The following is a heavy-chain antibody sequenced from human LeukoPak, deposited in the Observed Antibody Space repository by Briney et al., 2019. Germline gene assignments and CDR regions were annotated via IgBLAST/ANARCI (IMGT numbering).Heavy chain of an antibody. D-gene: IGHD2-15*01. V-gene: IGHV1-46*01. Sequence: GASVKVSCKASGYTFTSYYMHWVRQAPGQGLEWMGIINPNSGSTNYAQKFQGRVTMTRDTSTSTVYMELSSLRSEDTAVYYCARDYYCSGGSCSLPHGSFDYWGQGTLVTVSS. CDR3: ARDYYCSGGSCSLPHGSFDY. CDR1: GYTFTSYY. CDR2: INPNSGST. J-gene: IGHJ4*02.